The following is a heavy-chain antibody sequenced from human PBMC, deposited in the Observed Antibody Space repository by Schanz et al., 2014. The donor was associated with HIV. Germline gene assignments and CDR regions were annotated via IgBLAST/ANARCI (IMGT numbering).Heavy chain of an antibody. CDR2: MWYDESHK. J-gene: IGHJ4*02. V-gene: IGHV3-33*06. Sequence: VQLLESGGGLVQPVESLRLSCAVSGFTFSSSGMHWVRQAPGKGLEWVAAMWYDESHKGYADSVKGRFTISRDNSKNTVYLQMNTLRAEDTAVYYCANEEVPNDYWGQGTLVTVSS. CDR1: GFTFSSSG. CDR3: ANEEVPNDY.